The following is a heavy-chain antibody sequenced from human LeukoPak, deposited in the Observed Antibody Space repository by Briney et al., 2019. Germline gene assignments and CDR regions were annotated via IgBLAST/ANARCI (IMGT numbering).Heavy chain of an antibody. CDR2: ISGSGGST. V-gene: IGHV3-23*01. CDR3: AKGTYSSSPRDY. Sequence: GGSLRLSCAASGXTFSSCAMSWVRQAPGKGLEWVSAISGSGGSTYYAGSVKGRLTISRDNSKNTLFLQMNSLRAEDTAVYYCAKGTYSSSPRDYWGRGTLVTVSS. D-gene: IGHD6-6*01. J-gene: IGHJ4*02. CDR1: GXTFSSCA.